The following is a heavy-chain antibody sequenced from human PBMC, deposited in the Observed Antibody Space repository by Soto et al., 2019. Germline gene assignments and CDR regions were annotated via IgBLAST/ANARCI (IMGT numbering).Heavy chain of an antibody. Sequence: GGSLRLSCATSGFTFSTYGLHWVRQAPGKGLEWLAVISNDGSFRYYADSVTGRFTISKDYSRNTLYLQMNSLRTDDTAVYYCAKDIHNRGFDYWGQGTMVTVSS. J-gene: IGHJ4*02. D-gene: IGHD2-15*01. CDR2: ISNDGSFR. V-gene: IGHV3-30*18. CDR3: AKDIHNRGFDY. CDR1: GFTFSTYG.